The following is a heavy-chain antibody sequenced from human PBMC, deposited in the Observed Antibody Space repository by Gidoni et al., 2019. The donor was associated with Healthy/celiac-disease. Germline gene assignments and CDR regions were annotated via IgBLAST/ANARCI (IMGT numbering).Heavy chain of an antibody. D-gene: IGHD6-13*01. V-gene: IGHV4-61*02. CDR2: IYTSGST. Sequence: HVPLHESGPGLVKHSHTLSLTCTVSCGSISSGSYYWSWIRQPAGKGLEWIGRIYTSGSTNYNPSLKSRVTISVDTSKNQFSLKLSSVTAADTAVYYCARAIVAAAGSYWFDPWGQGTLVTVSS. CDR3: ARAIVAAAGSYWFDP. J-gene: IGHJ5*02. CDR1: CGSISSGSYY.